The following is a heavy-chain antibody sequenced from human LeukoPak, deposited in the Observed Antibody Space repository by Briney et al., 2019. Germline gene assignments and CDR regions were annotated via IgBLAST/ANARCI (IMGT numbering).Heavy chain of an antibody. CDR1: GFTFSSYA. J-gene: IGHJ4*02. CDR3: ARPRATMAVFDY. CDR2: ISYDGSNK. V-gene: IGHV3-30-3*01. Sequence: GGSLRLSCAASGFTFSSYAMHWVRQAPGKGLEWVAVISYDGSNKYYADSVKGRFTISRDNSKNTLYLQMNSLRAEDTAVYYCARPRATMAVFDYWGRGTLVTVSS. D-gene: IGHD5-24*01.